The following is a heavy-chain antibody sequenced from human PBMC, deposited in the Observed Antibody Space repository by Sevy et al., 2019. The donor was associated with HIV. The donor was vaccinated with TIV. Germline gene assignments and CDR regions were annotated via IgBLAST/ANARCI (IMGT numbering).Heavy chain of an antibody. Sequence: GGSLRLSCAASGFTFNDYNLSWIRQAPGKGLEWVSYISTSTSTTTIYSADSVKGRFTISRDNAKNSIYLQMNSLRVDDTAVYYCARAAGWFDAWGQGTLVTVSS. CDR2: ISTSTSTTTI. CDR3: ARAAGWFDA. J-gene: IGHJ5*02. CDR1: GFTFNDYN. V-gene: IGHV3-11*01.